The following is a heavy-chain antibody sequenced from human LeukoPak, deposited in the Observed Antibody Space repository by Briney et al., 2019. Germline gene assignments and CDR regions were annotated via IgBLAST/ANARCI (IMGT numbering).Heavy chain of an antibody. Sequence: GGSLRLSCAASGFIFSRYSMNWVRQTPGRGLEWVASISSSSNYMYYTDSVKGRFTISRDDAKDSLYLQMSSLRADDTAVYYCARDTGWARSDYYMDVWGKGTTVTVSS. V-gene: IGHV3-21*01. CDR3: ARDTGWARSDYYMDV. CDR1: GFIFSRYS. J-gene: IGHJ6*03. CDR2: ISSSSNYM. D-gene: IGHD6-25*01.